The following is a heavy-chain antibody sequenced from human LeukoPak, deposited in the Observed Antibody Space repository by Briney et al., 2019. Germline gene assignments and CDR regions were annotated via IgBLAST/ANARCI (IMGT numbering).Heavy chain of an antibody. Sequence: PSQTLSLTCTVSGGSIRSYYWSGIRQPPGKGLEGIGYIYYSGSTNYNPSLKSRVTISVDTSKNQFSLKLSSVTAADTAVYYCARFGGYSYGSAADYWGQGTLVTVSS. J-gene: IGHJ4*02. CDR2: IYYSGST. CDR3: ARFGGYSYGSAADY. V-gene: IGHV4-59*01. D-gene: IGHD5-18*01. CDR1: GGSIRSYY.